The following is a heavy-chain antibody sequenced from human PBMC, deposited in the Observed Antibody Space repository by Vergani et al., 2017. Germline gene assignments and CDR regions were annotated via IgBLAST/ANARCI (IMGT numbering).Heavy chain of an antibody. J-gene: IGHJ3*02. CDR3: VRDQVTMLRGSDALDI. D-gene: IGHD3-10*01. CDR2: IRSKAYGQAT. CDR1: GFTVSSNY. V-gene: IGHV3-22*02. Sequence: EVDLVESGGGLAQPGGSLRLSCEASGFTVSSNYMSWVRQAPGKGLEWVGGIRSKAYGQATIYAASVKGRFTISRDDSKSIAYLQMNNLQTEDTAMYYCVRDQVTMLRGSDALDIWGQGTMVTVSS.